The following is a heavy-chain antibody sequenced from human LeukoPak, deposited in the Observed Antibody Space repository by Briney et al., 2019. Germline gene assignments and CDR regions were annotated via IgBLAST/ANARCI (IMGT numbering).Heavy chain of an antibody. D-gene: IGHD1-26*01. V-gene: IGHV3-7*04. CDR1: GFTFEIYW. CDR2: IMKDGSEK. CDR3: ARHWEGVESDAFDI. J-gene: IGHJ3*02. Sequence: GESLRLSCAASGFTFEIYWMSWVRQAPGKGLEWVANIMKDGSEKNYVDSVKGRFTISRDNAKNSLYLQMNSLRADDTALYYCARHWEGVESDAFDIWGQGTMVTVSS.